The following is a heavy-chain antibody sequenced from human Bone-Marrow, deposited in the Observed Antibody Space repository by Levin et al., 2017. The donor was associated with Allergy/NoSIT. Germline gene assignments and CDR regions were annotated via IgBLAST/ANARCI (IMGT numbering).Heavy chain of an antibody. CDR3: AKAGTTVMLDYSYLDV. CDR2: LDGSSGKT. V-gene: IGHV3-23*01. CDR1: TFTFSSYA. J-gene: IGHJ6*03. Sequence: GESLKISCAASTFTFSSYAMSWVRQAPGRGLEWVSSLDGSSGKTHYADAVKGRFTISREYSKNTLFLQMNSLRVEDTARYYCAKAGTTVMLDYSYLDVWGEGTAVTVSS. D-gene: IGHD4-17*01.